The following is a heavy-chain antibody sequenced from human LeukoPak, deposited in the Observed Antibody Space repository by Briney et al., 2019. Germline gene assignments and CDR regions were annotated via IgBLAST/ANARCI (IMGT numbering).Heavy chain of an antibody. CDR1: GVSISSDDYF. D-gene: IGHD6-13*01. V-gene: IGHV4-39*01. CDR2: VSYSGTV. J-gene: IGHJ5*02. CDR3: ARQASSWLIFDP. Sequence: PSETLSLTCTVSGVSISSDDYFWGWIRQSPGKGLEWIASVSYSGTVYYNPSLESRVTISVDTSKNQFSLKLSSVTAADTAVYYCARQASSWLIFDPWGQGTLVTVSS.